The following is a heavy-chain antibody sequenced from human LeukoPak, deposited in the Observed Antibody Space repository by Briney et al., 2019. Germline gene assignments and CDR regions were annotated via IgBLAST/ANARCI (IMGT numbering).Heavy chain of an antibody. CDR3: AKGTKGLSSSWLFDY. J-gene: IGHJ4*02. V-gene: IGHV3-23*01. Sequence: PGGSLRLSCAASGFTFSSYAMSWVRQAPGKGLEWVSALSGSGISTYYADSVRGRFTISRDNSKNTLYPQMNSLRAEDTALYYCAKGTKGLSSSWLFDYWGQGTPVTVSS. CDR2: LSGSGIST. D-gene: IGHD6-13*01. CDR1: GFTFSSYA.